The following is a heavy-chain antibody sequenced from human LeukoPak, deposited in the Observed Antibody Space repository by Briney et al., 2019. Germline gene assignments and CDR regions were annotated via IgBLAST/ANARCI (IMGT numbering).Heavy chain of an antibody. CDR1: GYTFTSYG. D-gene: IGHD3-22*01. Sequence: GASVKVSCKASGYTFTSYGISWVRQAPGQWLELMGWSSAYSGNTNYAQKLQGRVTMTTDTSTSTAYMELRSLRSDDTAVYYCARDLLGALYYYDSSGFQWSDAFDIWGQGTMVTVSS. CDR2: SSAYSGNT. V-gene: IGHV1-18*01. J-gene: IGHJ3*02. CDR3: ARDLLGALYYYDSSGFQWSDAFDI.